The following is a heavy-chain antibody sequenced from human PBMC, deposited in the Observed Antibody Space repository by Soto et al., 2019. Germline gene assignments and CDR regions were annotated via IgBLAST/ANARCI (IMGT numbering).Heavy chain of an antibody. V-gene: IGHV3-49*03. D-gene: IGHD2-2*01. CDR2: LRNKAFGGTT. CDR1: GFSFGDYA. Sequence: GGSLRLSCTASGFSFGDYAMSWFRQAPGKGLEWVGLLRNKAFGGTTEYAASVNGRFSISRDDSKNIAYLQMNSLKTEDTAVYYCTRDRCSGTSCYVGGCDNWGQGVLGTVSS. J-gene: IGHJ4*02. CDR3: TRDRCSGTSCYVGGCDN.